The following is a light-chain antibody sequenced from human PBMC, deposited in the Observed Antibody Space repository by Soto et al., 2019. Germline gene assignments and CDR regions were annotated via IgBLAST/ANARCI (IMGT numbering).Light chain of an antibody. J-gene: IGKJ3*01. Sequence: EIVMTQSPATLSVSPGERATLSCRASQSVSSNLAWYQQKPGQAPRLLIYGASTRVTGIPARFSGSGSGTEFTLTISSLQSEDFAVYYCQQYNSWPPLYTFGPGTKVDIK. CDR1: QSVSSN. CDR3: QQYNSWPPLYT. CDR2: GAS. V-gene: IGKV3-15*01.